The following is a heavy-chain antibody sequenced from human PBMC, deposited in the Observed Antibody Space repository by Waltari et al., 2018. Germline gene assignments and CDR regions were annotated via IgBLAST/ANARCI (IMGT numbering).Heavy chain of an antibody. Sequence: EVQLVESGGGLIQPGGSLRLSCAASGFTASSNYMSWVRQAPGKGLEWVSVIYSGGRRYYADPVKGRFNNCRENSKNTLYLQMNSMRAEDTAVYYCASTIREEKGSGWYSRYYYYGMDVWGQGTTVTVSS. CDR2: IYSGGRR. CDR1: GFTASSNY. J-gene: IGHJ6*02. V-gene: IGHV3-53*01. CDR3: ASTIREEKGSGWYSRYYYYGMDV. D-gene: IGHD6-19*01.